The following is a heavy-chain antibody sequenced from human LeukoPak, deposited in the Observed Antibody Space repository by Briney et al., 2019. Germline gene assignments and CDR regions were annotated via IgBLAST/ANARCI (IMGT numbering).Heavy chain of an antibody. Sequence: SETLSLTCSVSGGSISSNSQYWAWIRQPPGKGLEWIGSVYFSGNTYYNPSLKSRVTISVDTSKNQFSLRLSSVTAADTAVYYCAGAPKWELLGAFDYWGQGTLVTVSS. D-gene: IGHD1-26*01. V-gene: IGHV4-39*01. CDR3: AGAPKWELLGAFDY. J-gene: IGHJ4*02. CDR2: VYFSGNT. CDR1: GGSISSNSQY.